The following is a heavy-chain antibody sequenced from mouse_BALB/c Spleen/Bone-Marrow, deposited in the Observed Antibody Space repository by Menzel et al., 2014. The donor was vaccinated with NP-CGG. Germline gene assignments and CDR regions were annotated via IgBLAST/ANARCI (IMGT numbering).Heavy chain of an antibody. Sequence: VTLVEFGGGLVQPGGSLRLSCATSGFSFIDYYMNWVRQPPGKALQWLGFIRHKANGYTTEYMSSVKDQFTISRDNSQSILYLQMTTLRGEDSATYYCARDKGCVFFVYWGQGTPVTVSS. V-gene: IGHV7-3*02. CDR1: GFSFIDYY. J-gene: IGHJ2*01. CDR3: ARDKGCVFFVY. CDR2: IRHKANGYTT.